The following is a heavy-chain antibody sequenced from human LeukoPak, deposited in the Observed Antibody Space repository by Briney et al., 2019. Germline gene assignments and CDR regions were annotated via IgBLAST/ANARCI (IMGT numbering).Heavy chain of an antibody. V-gene: IGHV3-21*01. J-gene: IGHJ4*02. CDR2: ISSSSSYI. Sequence: GGSLRLSCAASGFTFSSYSMNWVRQAPGKGLEWVSSISSSSSYIYYADSVKGRFTISRDNAKNSLYLQMNSLRAEDTAVYYCARGYSSSWYYFDYWGQGTLVTVSS. D-gene: IGHD6-13*01. CDR3: ARGYSSSWYYFDY. CDR1: GFTFSSYS.